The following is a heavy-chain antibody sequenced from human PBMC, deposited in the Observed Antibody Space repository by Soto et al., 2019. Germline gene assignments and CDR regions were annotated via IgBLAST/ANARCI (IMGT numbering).Heavy chain of an antibody. CDR2: ISGSSSTI. J-gene: IGHJ4*02. V-gene: IGHV3-48*01. Sequence: GGSLRLSCAASGFTFGSYGMNWVRQAPGKGLEWVSYISGSSSTIYYADSVMGRFTISRDNAKNSLYLQMNILRAEDTAVYYCARDTSFWFYWGQGTLVTVSS. CDR3: ARDTSFWFY. D-gene: IGHD3-9*01. CDR1: GFTFGSYG.